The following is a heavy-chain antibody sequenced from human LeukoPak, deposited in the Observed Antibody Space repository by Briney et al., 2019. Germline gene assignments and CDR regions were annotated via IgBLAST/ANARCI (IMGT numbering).Heavy chain of an antibody. J-gene: IGHJ4*02. CDR3: ARDPTSYIYGFLDY. V-gene: IGHV3-48*03. Sequence: GGSLRLSCAASGFTFSSYEMNWVRQAPGKGLEWVSYISASGTTIYYADSEKGRFTMSRDNAKNSLYLQMNSLRAEDTAVYYCARDPTSYIYGFLDYWGQGTLVTVSS. CDR2: ISASGTTI. D-gene: IGHD5-18*01. CDR1: GFTFSSYE.